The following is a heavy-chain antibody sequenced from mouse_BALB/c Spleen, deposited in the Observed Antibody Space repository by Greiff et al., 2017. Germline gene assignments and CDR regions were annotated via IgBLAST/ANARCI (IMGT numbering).Heavy chain of an antibody. CDR1: GYTFTSYN. CDR2: IYPGNGDT. D-gene: IGHD2-3*01. CDR3: ASGDGYYYAMDY. V-gene: IGHV1-12*01. Sequence: QVQLQQPGAELVKPGASVKMSCKASGYTFTSYNMHWVKQTPGQGLEWIGAIYPGNGDTSYNQKFKGKATLTADKSSSTAYMQLSSLTSEDSAVYYCASGDGYYYAMDYWGQGTSVTVSS. J-gene: IGHJ4*01.